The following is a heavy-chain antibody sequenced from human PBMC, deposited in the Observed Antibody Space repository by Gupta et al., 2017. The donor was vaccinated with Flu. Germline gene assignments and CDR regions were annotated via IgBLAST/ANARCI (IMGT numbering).Heavy chain of an antibody. CDR2: IIPIFGTA. D-gene: IGHD4-4*01. CDR3: ARGGSNYIGAWFDP. Sequence: QAPGQGLEWMGGIIPIFGTANYAQKFQGRVTITADESTSTAYMELSSLRAEDTAVYYCARGGSNYIGAWFDPWGQGTRVTVSS. V-gene: IGHV1-69*01. J-gene: IGHJ5*02.